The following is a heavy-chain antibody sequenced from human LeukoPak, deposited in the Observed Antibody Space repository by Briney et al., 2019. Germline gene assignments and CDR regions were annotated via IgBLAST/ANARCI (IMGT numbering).Heavy chain of an antibody. D-gene: IGHD6-13*01. CDR1: GFTFSDYY. Sequence: GGSLRLSCAASGFTFSDYYMSWIRQAPGKGLEWVSYISSSGSTTYYADSVKGRFTISRDNAKNSLYLQMNSLRAEDTAVYYCARASSSWSWFDPWGQGTLVTVSS. J-gene: IGHJ5*02. CDR3: ARASSSWSWFDP. V-gene: IGHV3-11*04. CDR2: ISSSGSTT.